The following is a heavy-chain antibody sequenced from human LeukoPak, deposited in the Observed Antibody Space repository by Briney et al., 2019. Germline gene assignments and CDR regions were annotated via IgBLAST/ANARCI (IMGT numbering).Heavy chain of an antibody. D-gene: IGHD4-17*01. CDR2: IKQDGSEK. CDR1: GFTFSSYW. CDR3: VKGNYGEKNDH. V-gene: IGHV3-7*03. J-gene: IGHJ4*02. Sequence: GGSLRLSCAASGFTFSSYWMSWVRQAPGKGLEWVANIKQDGSEKYYVDSVKGRFTISRDNPKNSLYLQMNSLRAEDTAVYYCVKGNYGEKNDHWGQGTLVIVSA.